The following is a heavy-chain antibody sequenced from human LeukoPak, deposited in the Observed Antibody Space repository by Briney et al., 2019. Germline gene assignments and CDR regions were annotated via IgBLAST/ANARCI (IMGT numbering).Heavy chain of an antibody. D-gene: IGHD5-18*01. J-gene: IGHJ5*02. CDR3: AKDAQGYSYGPES. Sequence: GGSLRLSCAASGFTFDDYAMHWVRQAPGKGLEWVSGICWNSGSIDYADSVKGRFNISRENAKNSLYLQMNSLRAEDTALYYCAKDAQGYSYGPESWGQGTLVTVSS. V-gene: IGHV3-9*01. CDR2: ICWNSGSI. CDR1: GFTFDDYA.